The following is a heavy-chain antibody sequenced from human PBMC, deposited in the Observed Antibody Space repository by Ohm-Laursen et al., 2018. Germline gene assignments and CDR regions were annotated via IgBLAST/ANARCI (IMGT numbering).Heavy chain of an antibody. CDR1: GGSISSYY. CDR2: IYYSGST. Sequence: SDTLSLTWTVSGGSISSYYWSWIRQPPGKGLEWIGYIYYSGSTNYNPSLKSRVTISVDTSKNQFSLKLSSVTAADTAVYYCARDSADLGIDYWGQGTLVTVSS. D-gene: IGHD3-3*01. CDR3: ARDSADLGIDY. J-gene: IGHJ4*02. V-gene: IGHV4-59*01.